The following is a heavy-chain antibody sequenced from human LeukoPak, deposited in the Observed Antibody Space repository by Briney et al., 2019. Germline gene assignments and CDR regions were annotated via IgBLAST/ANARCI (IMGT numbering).Heavy chain of an antibody. CDR3: AREMEGDYGSGTFFDL. Sequence: GGSLRLSCAASEFVFSDYYMSCIRQAPGTELEWFSYISDSGSTIYYADSVKGRFTISRDNVKNSLYLQMNGLRAEDTAVYYCAREMEGDYGSGTFFDLWGQGNMVTVSS. J-gene: IGHJ4*02. D-gene: IGHD3-10*01. CDR2: ISDSGSTI. CDR1: EFVFSDYY. V-gene: IGHV3-11*01.